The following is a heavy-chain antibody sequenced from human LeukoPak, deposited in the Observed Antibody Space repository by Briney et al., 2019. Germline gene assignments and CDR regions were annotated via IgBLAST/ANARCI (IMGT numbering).Heavy chain of an antibody. CDR3: ARHLPRGYSGYYAAPNAFDI. D-gene: IGHD5-12*01. CDR2: IQPCDGDT. V-gene: IGHV5-51*01. CDR1: GYRFTNYW. J-gene: IGHJ3*02. Sequence: GESLKISLKGSGYRFTNYWIGWVRPMPGKGLEWIGIIQPCDGDTRYSPSFQGQVTITVDRSINTAYLQWNSLKASDTAIYYCARHLPRGYSGYYAAPNAFDIWGQGTMVTVSS.